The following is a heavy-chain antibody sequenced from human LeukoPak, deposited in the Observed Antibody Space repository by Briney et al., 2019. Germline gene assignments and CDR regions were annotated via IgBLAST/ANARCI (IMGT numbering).Heavy chain of an antibody. Sequence: ASVKVSCKASGYTFTSYGISWVRQAPGQGLEWMGWISAYNGNTNYAQKLLVRVTMTTDTSTSTAYMELRSLRSDDTAVYYCARDRWGSSGWYDDAFDIWGQGTMVTVSS. CDR1: GYTFTSYG. CDR2: ISAYNGNT. CDR3: ARDRWGSSGWYDDAFDI. J-gene: IGHJ3*02. D-gene: IGHD6-19*01. V-gene: IGHV1-18*04.